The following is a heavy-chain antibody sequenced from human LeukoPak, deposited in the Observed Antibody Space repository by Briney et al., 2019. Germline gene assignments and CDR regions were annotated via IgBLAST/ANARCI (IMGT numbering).Heavy chain of an antibody. V-gene: IGHV3-64D*06. D-gene: IGHD2-21*02. J-gene: IGHJ4*02. Sequence: PGGSLRLSCAASGFTFSSYAMHWVRQAPGKGLGYVSVISSNGGSTYYADSVTGRFTISRDNSKNTLYLQMSSLRAEDTAVYYCVKGPHIVVVTAILAYFDYWGQGTLVTVSS. CDR2: ISSNGGST. CDR3: VKGPHIVVVTAILAYFDY. CDR1: GFTFSSYA.